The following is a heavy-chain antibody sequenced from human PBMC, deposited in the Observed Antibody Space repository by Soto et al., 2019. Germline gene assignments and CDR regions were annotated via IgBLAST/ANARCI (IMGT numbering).Heavy chain of an antibody. CDR3: AREQIILGTYGMDV. J-gene: IGHJ6*02. CDR2: IIPILGIA. D-gene: IGHD2-15*01. V-gene: IGHV1-69*08. Sequence: QVQLVQSGAEVKKPGSSVKVSCKASGGTFSSYTISWVRQAPGQGLEWMGRIIPILGIADYAQKLQGRVTITADKSTSPGYMGLNSLTSEATAVYYCAREQIILGTYGMDVWGQGTTVTVSS. CDR1: GGTFSSYT.